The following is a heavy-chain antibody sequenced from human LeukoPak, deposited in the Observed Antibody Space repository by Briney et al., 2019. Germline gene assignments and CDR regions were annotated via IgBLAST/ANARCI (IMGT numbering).Heavy chain of an antibody. CDR3: AIHSGGSSWYFGFYYFDY. V-gene: IGHV4-39*01. CDR1: GGSISSSSYY. J-gene: IGHJ4*02. Sequence: PSETLSLTCTVSGGSISSSSYYWGWIRQPPGKGLEWIGSIYYSGSTYYNPSLKSRVTISVDTSKNQFSLKLSSVTAADTAVYYCAIHSGGSSWYFGFYYFDYWGQGTLVTVSS. D-gene: IGHD6-13*01. CDR2: IYYSGST.